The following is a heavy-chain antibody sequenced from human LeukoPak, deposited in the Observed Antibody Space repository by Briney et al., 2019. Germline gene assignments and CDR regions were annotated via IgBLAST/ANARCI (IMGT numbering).Heavy chain of an antibody. CDR1: GYTFTSYG. CDR3: ARGLLRRRPIAVAGYYFDY. D-gene: IGHD6-19*01. CDR2: ISAYNGNT. V-gene: IGHV1-18*01. J-gene: IGHJ4*02. Sequence: ASVKVSCKASGYTFTSYGISWVRQAPGQGLEWMGWISAYNGNTNYAQKLQGRVTMTTDTSTSTAYMELRSLRSDDTAVYYCARGLLRRRPIAVAGYYFDYWGQGTLVTVSS.